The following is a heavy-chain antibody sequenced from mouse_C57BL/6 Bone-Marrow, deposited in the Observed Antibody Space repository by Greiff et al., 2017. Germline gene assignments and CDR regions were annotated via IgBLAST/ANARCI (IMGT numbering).Heavy chain of an antibody. Sequence: QVQLQQPGAELVMPGASVKMSCKASGYTFTSYWMHWVKQRPGQGLEWIGEIDPSDSYTNYNQKFKGKSTLTVDKSSSTAYMQLSSLTSEDSAVYYCARTSLYDCGSSFYAMDYWGQGTSVTVSA. J-gene: IGHJ4*01. CDR1: GYTFTSYW. CDR2: IDPSDSYT. V-gene: IGHV1-69*01. D-gene: IGHD1-1*01. CDR3: ARTSLYDCGSSFYAMDY.